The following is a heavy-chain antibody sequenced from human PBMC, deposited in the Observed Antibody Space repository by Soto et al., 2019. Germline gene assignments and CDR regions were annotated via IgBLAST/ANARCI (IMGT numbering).Heavy chain of an antibody. Sequence: EVQLLESGGGLVQPGGSLRLSCAASGLTFSAYSMSWVRQAPGQGLEWVSVISGLGGSTYYADSVKGRFTISRDNSSNTLFLHINSLRAEDTAVYHCAKSTGNTWETYFLDHGGQGTLLTVSS. CDR2: ISGLGGST. CDR1: GLTFSAYS. J-gene: IGHJ4*02. CDR3: AKSTGNTWETYFLDH. D-gene: IGHD1-26*01. V-gene: IGHV3-23*01.